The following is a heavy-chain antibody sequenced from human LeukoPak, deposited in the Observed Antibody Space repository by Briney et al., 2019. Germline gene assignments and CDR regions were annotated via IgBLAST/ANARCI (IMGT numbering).Heavy chain of an antibody. J-gene: IGHJ4*02. CDR2: INPSGGST. V-gene: IGHV1-46*01. CDR1: GYTFTSYY. CDR3: ATLLDGIAAAGTYFDY. Sequence: ASVKVSCKASGYTFTSYYMHWVRQAPGQGLVWMGIINPSGGSTSYAQKFQGRVTMTRDTSTSTVYMELSGLRSEDTAVYYCATLLDGIAAAGTYFDYWGQGTLVTVSS. D-gene: IGHD6-13*01.